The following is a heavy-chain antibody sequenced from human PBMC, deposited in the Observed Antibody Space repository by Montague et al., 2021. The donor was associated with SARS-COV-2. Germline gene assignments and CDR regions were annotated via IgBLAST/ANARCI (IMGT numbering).Heavy chain of an antibody. CDR1: GGSISSDNW. V-gene: IGHV4-4*02. J-gene: IGHJ5*02. Sequence: SESLSLTCAVSGGSISSDNWWSWARQSPGKGLEWIGEIFHRGSTNYNPSLKSRVTMSVDKSKNDFSLKLSPVTAADTAMYYCARRITMVRGVTKRNNWFDPWGRGILVTVSS. CDR3: ARRITMVRGVTKRNNWFDP. CDR2: IFHRGST. D-gene: IGHD3-10*01.